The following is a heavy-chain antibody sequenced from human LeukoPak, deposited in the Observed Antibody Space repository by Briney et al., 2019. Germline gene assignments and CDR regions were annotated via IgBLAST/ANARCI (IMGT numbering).Heavy chain of an antibody. CDR3: ARGGDIVVVPAPGFLYYFVY. J-gene: IGHJ4*02. V-gene: IGHV3-20*04. Sequence: GGSLRLSCGASGFTFDDYGMSWVRQAPGKGLEGVSGINWNGGSTGYADSVKGRFTISRDNAKNSLYLQMNSLRADDTALYYCARGGDIVVVPAPGFLYYFVYWGQGTLVTVSS. CDR1: GFTFDDYG. CDR2: INWNGGST. D-gene: IGHD2-2*01.